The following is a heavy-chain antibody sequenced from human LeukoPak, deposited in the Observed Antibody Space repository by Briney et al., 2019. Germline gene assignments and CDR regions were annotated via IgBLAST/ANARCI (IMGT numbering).Heavy chain of an antibody. J-gene: IGHJ3*02. Sequence: ASVKVSCKASGYTFTGYYMHWVRQAPGQGLEWMGWINDNRGGTNYAQKFQGRVTMTRDTTISTAYMELSRLRSDDTAVYYCASKWVTYYYNSSAYHYPIDVLDIWGQGTMVTVSS. CDR2: INDNRGGT. CDR1: GYTFTGYY. CDR3: ASKWVTYYYNSSAYHYPIDVLDI. D-gene: IGHD3-22*01. V-gene: IGHV1-2*02.